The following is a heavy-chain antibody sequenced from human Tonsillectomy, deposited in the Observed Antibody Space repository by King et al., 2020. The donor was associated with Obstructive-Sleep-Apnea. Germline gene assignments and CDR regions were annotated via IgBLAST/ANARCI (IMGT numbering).Heavy chain of an antibody. D-gene: IGHD3-22*01. J-gene: IGHJ2*01. V-gene: IGHV5-51*01. CDR2: IYPDDSDT. CDR3: TRRHTYYYDSSGYFQTNWYFDL. CDR1: GYSFTSYW. Sequence: QLVQSGTEVKKPGESLKISYKGSGYSFTSYWIGWVSQMPGKGLEWKGIIYPDDSDTRYSPSFQGQVTIPAGKSISTAYQQWDSLKASDTARYYCTRRHTYYYDSSGYFQTNWYFDLWGRGTLVTVSS.